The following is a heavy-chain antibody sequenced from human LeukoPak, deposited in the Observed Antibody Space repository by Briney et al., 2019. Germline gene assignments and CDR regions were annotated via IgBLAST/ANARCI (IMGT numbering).Heavy chain of an antibody. Sequence: GGSLRLSCAASGFTFSSYWMSWVRQGPGKGLERVANIKQDGSEKYYVDSVKGRFTISRDNAKNSLYLQMNSLRAEDTAVYYCARDAGHGYDRFDYWGQGTQVTVSS. J-gene: IGHJ4*02. CDR2: IKQDGSEK. D-gene: IGHD2-2*01. CDR1: GFTFSSYW. CDR3: ARDAGHGYDRFDY. V-gene: IGHV3-7*01.